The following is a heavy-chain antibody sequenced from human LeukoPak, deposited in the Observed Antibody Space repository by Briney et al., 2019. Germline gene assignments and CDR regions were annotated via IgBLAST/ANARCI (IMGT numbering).Heavy chain of an antibody. CDR1: GFTFSSYG. CDR3: AKDLKWELRE. V-gene: IGHV3-30*02. J-gene: IGHJ4*02. CDR2: IRYDGSNK. D-gene: IGHD1-26*01. Sequence: GGPLRLSCAASGFTFSSYGMHWVRQAPGKGLEWVAFIRYDGSNKYYADSVKGRFTISRDNSKNTLYLQMNSLRAEDTAVYYCAKDLKWELREWGQGTLVTVSS.